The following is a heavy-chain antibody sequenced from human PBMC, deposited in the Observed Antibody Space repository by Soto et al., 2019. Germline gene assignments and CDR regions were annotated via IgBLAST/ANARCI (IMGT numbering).Heavy chain of an antibody. Sequence: ASVKVSCKASGYTFTGYYMHWVRQAPGQGLEWMGWINPNSGGTNYAQKFQGWVTMTRDTSISTAYMELSRLRSDDTAVYYCARAPRQYYDSSGYFHFDYWGQGTLVTVSS. CDR3: ARAPRQYYDSSGYFHFDY. J-gene: IGHJ4*02. CDR1: GYTFTGYY. V-gene: IGHV1-2*04. D-gene: IGHD3-22*01. CDR2: INPNSGGT.